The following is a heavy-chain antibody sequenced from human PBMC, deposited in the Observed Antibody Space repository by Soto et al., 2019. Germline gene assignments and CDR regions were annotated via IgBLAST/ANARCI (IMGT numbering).Heavy chain of an antibody. Sequence: SSETLSLTCTVSGGSISSYYWSWIRQPAGKGLEWIGRIYTSGSTNYNPSLKSRVTMSVDTSKNQFSLKLSSVTAADTAVYYCAREDFWSGYYTAYFDYWGQGTLVTVS. CDR1: GGSISSYY. CDR2: IYTSGST. V-gene: IGHV4-4*07. CDR3: AREDFWSGYYTAYFDY. J-gene: IGHJ4*02. D-gene: IGHD3-3*01.